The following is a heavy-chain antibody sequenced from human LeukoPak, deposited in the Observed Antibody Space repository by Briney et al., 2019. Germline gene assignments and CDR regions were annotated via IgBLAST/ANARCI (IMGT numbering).Heavy chain of an antibody. J-gene: IGHJ5*02. Sequence: ASVKVSCKASGYTFTSYGISWVRPAPGQGLEWMGWISAYNGNTNYAQKLQGRVTMTTDTSTSTAYMELRSLRSDDTAVYYCASDNYDFWSGLPTGFDPWGQGTLVTVSS. D-gene: IGHD3-3*01. CDR1: GYTFTSYG. CDR3: ASDNYDFWSGLPTGFDP. V-gene: IGHV1-18*01. CDR2: ISAYNGNT.